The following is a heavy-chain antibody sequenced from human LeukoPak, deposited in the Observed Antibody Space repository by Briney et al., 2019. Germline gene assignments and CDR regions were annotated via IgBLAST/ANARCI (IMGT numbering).Heavy chain of an antibody. CDR1: GGTFTSYA. Sequence: SSGKVSCKASGGTFTSYAISWVRQAPGQGVRWRGGIIPIFGTANYAQKFQGRVTITADKSTSTAYMELSRLRSDDTAVYYCARAGVVVPAFLDYWGQGTLVTVSS. CDR2: IIPIFGTA. J-gene: IGHJ4*02. V-gene: IGHV1-69*06. D-gene: IGHD2-2*01. CDR3: ARAGVVVPAFLDY.